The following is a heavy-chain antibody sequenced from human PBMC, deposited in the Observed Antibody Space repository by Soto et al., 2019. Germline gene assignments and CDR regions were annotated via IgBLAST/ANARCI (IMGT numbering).Heavy chain of an antibody. V-gene: IGHV1-18*04. Sequence: GASVKVSFKASGYTFTSYGISWLRQAPGQGLEWMGWISAYNGNTNYAQKLQGRVTMTTDTSTSTAYMELRSLRSDDTAVYYCATGAAPFGYYYYGMDVWGQGTTVTVSS. D-gene: IGHD6-6*01. CDR3: ATGAAPFGYYYYGMDV. CDR2: ISAYNGNT. CDR1: GYTFTSYG. J-gene: IGHJ6*02.